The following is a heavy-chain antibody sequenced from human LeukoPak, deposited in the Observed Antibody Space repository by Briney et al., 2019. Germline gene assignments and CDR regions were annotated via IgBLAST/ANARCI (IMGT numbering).Heavy chain of an antibody. CDR3: AREDYYYGMDV. J-gene: IGHJ6*02. CDR2: IKQDGSEK. Sequence: GGSLRLSCAASGFTVSSNYMSWVRQAPGKGLEWVANIKQDGSEKYYVDSVKGRFTISRDNAKNSLYLQMNSLRAEDTAVYYCAREDYYYGMDVWGQGTTVTVSS. CDR1: GFTVSSNY. V-gene: IGHV3-7*03.